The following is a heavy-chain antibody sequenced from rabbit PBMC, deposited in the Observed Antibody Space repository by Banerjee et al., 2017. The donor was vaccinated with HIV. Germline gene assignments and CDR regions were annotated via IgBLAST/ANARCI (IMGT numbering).Heavy chain of an antibody. CDR3: ARDGL. V-gene: IGHV1S40*01. CDR1: GFSFSSSYW. Sequence: QSLEESGGDLVKPGASLTLTCTASGFSFSSSYWICWVRQAPGKGLEWIACIYVGSSVNTYYAAWAKGRFTISKTSSTTVTLQMTSLTAADTATYFCARDGLWGQGTLVTVS. CDR2: IYVGSSVNT. J-gene: IGHJ4*01.